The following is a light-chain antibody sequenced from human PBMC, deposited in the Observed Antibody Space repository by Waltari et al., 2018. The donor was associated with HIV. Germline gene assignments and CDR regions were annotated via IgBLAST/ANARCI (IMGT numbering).Light chain of an antibody. Sequence: QSVLTQPPSASVTPGQRVTISCSGGRSYIGRTPVNWFQQLPGTAPKLLIYNNDQRPSGVPDRVSGSKSGTSASLAISGLQSEDEADYYCAAWDDSLNGYVFGTGTKVTVL. CDR3: AAWDDSLNGYV. CDR2: NND. V-gene: IGLV1-44*01. CDR1: RSYIGRTP. J-gene: IGLJ1*01.